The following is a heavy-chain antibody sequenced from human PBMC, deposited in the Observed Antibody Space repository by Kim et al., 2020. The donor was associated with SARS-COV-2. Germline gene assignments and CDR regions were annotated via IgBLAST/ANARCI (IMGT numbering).Heavy chain of an antibody. J-gene: IGHJ4*02. D-gene: IGHD5-18*01. Sequence: GGSLRLSCAASGFTFSSYGMHWVRQAPGKGLEWVAVIWYDGSNKYYADSVKGRFTISRDNSKNTLYLQMNSLRAEDTAVYYCARDLRNVDTARREDGLGYWGQGTLVTVSS. CDR2: IWYDGSNK. CDR3: ARDLRNVDTARREDGLGY. CDR1: GFTFSSYG. V-gene: IGHV3-33*01.